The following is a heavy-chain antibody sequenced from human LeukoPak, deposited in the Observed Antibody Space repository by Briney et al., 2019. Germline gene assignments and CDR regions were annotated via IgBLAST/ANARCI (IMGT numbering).Heavy chain of an antibody. CDR2: IYPGDSDT. Sequence: HGESLKISCKGAGYSFTSYWIAWVRQMPGKGLEWMGIIYPGDSDTRYSPSFRGQVTISADKSISTAYLQWSSLKASDTAMYYCARLPVAGGSRGVERWGRGTLVTVSS. CDR1: GYSFTSYW. V-gene: IGHV5-51*01. J-gene: IGHJ4*02. D-gene: IGHD6-19*01. CDR3: ARLPVAGGSRGVER.